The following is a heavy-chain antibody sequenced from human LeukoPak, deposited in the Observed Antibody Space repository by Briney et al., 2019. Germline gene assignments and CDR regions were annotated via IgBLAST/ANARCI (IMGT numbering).Heavy chain of an antibody. J-gene: IGHJ4*02. CDR2: IYSGGST. CDR3: ARNPSAVVGSDYFDY. D-gene: IGHD6-19*01. V-gene: IGHV3-53*01. CDR1: GFTVSSNY. Sequence: GGSLRLSCAASGFTVSSNYMSWVRQAPGKGLEWVSVIYSGGSTYYADSVKGRFTISRDNSKNTLYLQMNSLRAEDTAVYYCARNPSAVVGSDYFDYWGQGTLVTVSS.